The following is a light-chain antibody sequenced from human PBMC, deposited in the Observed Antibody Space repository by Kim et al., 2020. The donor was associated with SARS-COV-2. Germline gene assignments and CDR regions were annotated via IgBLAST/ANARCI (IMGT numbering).Light chain of an antibody. J-gene: IGKJ4*01. V-gene: IGKV4-1*01. Sequence: DIVMTQSPDSLAVSLGERATINCKSSQSVLYSSNNKNYLSWYQQKPGQPPKLLISWASTRESGVPDRFSGSGSGTDFTLTINNLQAEDVAVYYCQQYFTTPLTFGGGRKVDIK. CDR2: WAS. CDR1: QSVLYSSNNKNY. CDR3: QQYFTTPLT.